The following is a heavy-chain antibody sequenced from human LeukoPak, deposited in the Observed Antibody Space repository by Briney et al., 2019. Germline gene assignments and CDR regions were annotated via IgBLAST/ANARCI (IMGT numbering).Heavy chain of an antibody. CDR3: ARTYYDFWSGSGNWFDP. CDR1: GGSFSGYY. D-gene: IGHD3-3*01. J-gene: IGHJ5*02. CDR2: INHSGST. V-gene: IGHV4-34*01. Sequence: SETLSLTCAVYGGSFSGYYWSWIRQPPGKGLEWIGEINHSGSTNYNPSLKSRVTISVDTSKNQFSLKLSSVTAADTAVYYCARTYYDFWSGSGNWFDPWGQGTLVTVSS.